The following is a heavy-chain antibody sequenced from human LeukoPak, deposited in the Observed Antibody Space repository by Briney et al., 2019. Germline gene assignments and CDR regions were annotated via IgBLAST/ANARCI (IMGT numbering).Heavy chain of an antibody. D-gene: IGHD4-17*01. CDR2: ISSSGSTI. Sequence: GGSLRLSCAASGFTFSSYEMNWVRQAPGKGLEWVSYISSSGSTIYYADSVKGRFTISRDNAKNSLYLQMNSLRAEDTAVYYCARAVTGKFDYWGQGTLVTVSS. CDR1: GFTFSSYE. V-gene: IGHV3-48*03. CDR3: ARAVTGKFDY. J-gene: IGHJ4*02.